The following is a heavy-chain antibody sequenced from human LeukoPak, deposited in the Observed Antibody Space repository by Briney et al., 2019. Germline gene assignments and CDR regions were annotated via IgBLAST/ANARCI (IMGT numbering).Heavy chain of an antibody. J-gene: IGHJ4*02. Sequence: GGSLRLSCAASGFTFSSYVMSWVRQAPGKGLEWGTVIYSDSNTYYAASVKGRFTISRDNAKNTVYLEMNSLRSEDTAVYYCARAIGSSWGKVDYWGQGTLVTVSS. CDR1: GFTFSSYV. CDR3: ARAIGSSWGKVDY. V-gene: IGHV3-66*01. CDR2: IYSDSNT. D-gene: IGHD6-13*01.